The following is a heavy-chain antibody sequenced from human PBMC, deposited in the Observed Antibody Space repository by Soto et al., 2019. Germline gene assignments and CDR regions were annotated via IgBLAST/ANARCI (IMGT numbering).Heavy chain of an antibody. CDR2: IFHSGTT. CDR1: GSSISSSY. Sequence: WEPLSLGCPVSGSSISSSYWLWLRQPPAKGLEWIGYIFHSGTTNYNPSVKSRGTISVDTTKNQFSLNLSARTTADTAVYFCARGGNRYSVTASGVCGFDYWGQGTPVTVSS. CDR3: ARGGNRYSVTASGVCGFDY. J-gene: IGHJ4*01. D-gene: IGHD5-12*01. V-gene: IGHV4-59*01.